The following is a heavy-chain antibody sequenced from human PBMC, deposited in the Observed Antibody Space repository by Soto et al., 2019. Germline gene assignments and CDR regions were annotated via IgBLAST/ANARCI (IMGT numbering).Heavy chain of an antibody. J-gene: IGHJ6*02. CDR1: GFTFSSYG. CDR3: AKASSSWDGYYYYGMDV. V-gene: IGHV3-NL1*01. Sequence: GGSLRLSCAASGFTFSSYGMHWVRQAPGKGLEWVSDICIGGRTIDYADSVKGRFTISRDNSKNTLYLQMDSLRAEDSAVYYCAKASSSWDGYYYYGMDVWGPGTTVTVSS. CDR2: ICIGGRTI. D-gene: IGHD6-13*01.